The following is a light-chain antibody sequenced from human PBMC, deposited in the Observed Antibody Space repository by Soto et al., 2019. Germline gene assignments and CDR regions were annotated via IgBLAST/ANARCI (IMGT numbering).Light chain of an antibody. CDR3: QQYNNWSPLT. CDR2: GAS. J-gene: IGKJ4*01. V-gene: IGKV3-15*01. CDR1: QSVSSN. Sequence: EIVMTQSPATLSVSPGERATLSCRASQSVSSNLAWYQQKPGQAPRLLIYGASTRATGIPARFSGSGSGTALTLTISSLQSEDFAVYYCQQYNNWSPLTFGGGNKVEIK.